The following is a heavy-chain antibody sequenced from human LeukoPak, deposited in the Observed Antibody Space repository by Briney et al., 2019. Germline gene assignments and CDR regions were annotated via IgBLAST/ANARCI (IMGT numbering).Heavy chain of an antibody. CDR1: GYSISSGYY. J-gene: IGHJ6*03. V-gene: IGHV4-38-2*01. CDR3: XXAXXSRYYYYYYMDV. D-gene: IGHD6-19*01. Sequence: CXVSGYSISSGYYWGWIRPSPGKGLEWIGIIYHSGRTYYNPSLKSRVTISGETSKNKVCLKLSCVTAADTAVYYXXXAXXSRYYYYYYMDVWGKGTTVTISS. CDR2: IYHSGRT.